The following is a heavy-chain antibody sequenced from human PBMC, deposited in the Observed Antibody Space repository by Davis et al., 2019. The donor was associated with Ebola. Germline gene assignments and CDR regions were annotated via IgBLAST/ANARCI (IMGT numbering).Heavy chain of an antibody. CDR3: AREGDGYRYGMDV. Sequence: GGSLRLSCAASGFTFSSYWMSWVRQAPGKGLEWVAVISYDGSNKYYADSVKGRFTISRDNSKNTLYLQMNSLRAEDTAVYYCAREGDGYRYGMDVWGQGTTVTVSS. CDR1: GFTFSSYW. CDR2: ISYDGSNK. J-gene: IGHJ6*02. D-gene: IGHD5-24*01. V-gene: IGHV3-30*03.